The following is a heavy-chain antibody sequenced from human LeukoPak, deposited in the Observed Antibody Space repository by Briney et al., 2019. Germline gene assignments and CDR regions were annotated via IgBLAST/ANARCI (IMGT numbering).Heavy chain of an antibody. D-gene: IGHD5-12*01. CDR3: ARDLYSGYGWGFDY. V-gene: IGHV1-18*04. Sequence: ASVTVSCKASGYTFTSYGISWVRQAPGQGREWMGWISAYNGNTNYAQKLQGRVTMTTDTSTSTAYMELRSLRSDDTAVYYCARDLYSGYGWGFDYWGQGTLVTVSS. CDR2: ISAYNGNT. CDR1: GYTFTSYG. J-gene: IGHJ4*02.